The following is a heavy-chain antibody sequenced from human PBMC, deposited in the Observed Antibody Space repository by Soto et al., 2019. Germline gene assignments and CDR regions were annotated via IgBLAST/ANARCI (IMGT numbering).Heavy chain of an antibody. CDR3: AKTSCCYTEIDY. CDR2: ISSSSSTI. V-gene: IGHV3-48*01. D-gene: IGHD2-2*02. Sequence: GGSLRLSCAASGFTFSSYSMNWVRQAPGKGLEWVSYISSSSSTIYYADSVKGRFTISRDNSKNIVYLQMNSLRAEDTAVYYCAKTSCCYTEIDYWGQGTLVTVSS. J-gene: IGHJ4*02. CDR1: GFTFSSYS.